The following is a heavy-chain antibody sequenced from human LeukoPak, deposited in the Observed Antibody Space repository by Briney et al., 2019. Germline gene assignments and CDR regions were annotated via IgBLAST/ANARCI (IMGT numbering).Heavy chain of an antibody. V-gene: IGHV3-30*04. D-gene: IGHD6-13*01. CDR2: ISYDGSNK. CDR1: GFTFSSYA. CDR3: ASEGSSSSWPYFDY. J-gene: IGHJ4*02. Sequence: GGSLRLSCAASGFTFSSYAMHWVRQAPGKGLEWVAVISYDGSNKYYADSVKGRFTISTDNSKNTLYLQMNSLRAEDTAVYYCASEGSSSSWPYFDYWGQGTLVTVSS.